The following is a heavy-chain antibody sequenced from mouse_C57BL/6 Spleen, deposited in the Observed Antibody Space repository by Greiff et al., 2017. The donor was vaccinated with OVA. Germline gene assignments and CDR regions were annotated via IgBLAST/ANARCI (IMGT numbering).Heavy chain of an antibody. Sequence: EVKVVESGGGLVKPGGSLKLSCAASGFTFSDYGMHWVRQAPEKGLEWVAYISSGSSTIYYADTVKGRFTISRDNAKNTLFLQMTSLRSEDTAMYYCARGKGYYGSRGDWYFDVWGTGTTVTVSS. CDR3: ARGKGYYGSRGDWYFDV. CDR2: ISSGSSTI. J-gene: IGHJ1*03. CDR1: GFTFSDYG. V-gene: IGHV5-17*01. D-gene: IGHD1-1*01.